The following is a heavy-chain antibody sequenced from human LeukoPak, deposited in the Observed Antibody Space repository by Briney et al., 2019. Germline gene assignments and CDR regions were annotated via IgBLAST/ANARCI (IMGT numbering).Heavy chain of an antibody. D-gene: IGHD5-24*01. Sequence: GGSLRLSCAASGFTFSSYWLSWVRQAPGKGLEWVATMSPDGTQKYYVDSVEGRFAVSRDNARNSLYLQMNSLRAEDTAIYYCTRVGYIDEGIDYWGQGTLVTVSS. CDR1: GFTFSSYW. CDR2: MSPDGTQK. V-gene: IGHV3-7*04. J-gene: IGHJ4*02. CDR3: TRVGYIDEGIDY.